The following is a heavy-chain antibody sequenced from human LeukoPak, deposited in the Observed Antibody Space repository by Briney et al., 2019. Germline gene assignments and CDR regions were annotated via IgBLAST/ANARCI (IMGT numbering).Heavy chain of an antibody. CDR3: AELGITMIGGV. J-gene: IGHJ6*04. D-gene: IGHD3-10*02. Sequence: GGSLRLSCVASGINFNYSEINWVRQAPGKGLEWVSHISSGGDHIYYADSVKGRFTISRDNAKNSLYLQMNSLRAEDTAVYYCAELGITMIGGVWGKGTTVTISS. CDR1: GINFNYSE. CDR2: ISSGGDHI. V-gene: IGHV3-48*03.